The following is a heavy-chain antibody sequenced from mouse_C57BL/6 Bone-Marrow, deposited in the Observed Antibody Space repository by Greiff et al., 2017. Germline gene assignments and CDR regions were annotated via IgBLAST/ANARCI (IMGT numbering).Heavy chain of an antibody. J-gene: IGHJ1*03. CDR3: ARDYLYDYYWYFDV. CDR2: ISYDGSN. Sequence: EVQLQQSGPGLVKPSQSLSLTCSVTGYSITSGYYWNWIRQFPGNKLEWMGYISYDGSNNYNPTLKNRISITGDTSKNQFFLKLNSVTTEDTATYYCARDYLYDYYWYFDVWGTGTTVTVSS. D-gene: IGHD2-4*01. V-gene: IGHV3-6*01. CDR1: GYSITSGYY.